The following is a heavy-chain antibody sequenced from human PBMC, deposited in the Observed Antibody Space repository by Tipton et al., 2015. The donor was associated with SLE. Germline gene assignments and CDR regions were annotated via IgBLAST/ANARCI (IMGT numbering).Heavy chain of an antibody. D-gene: IGHD3-16*01. CDR2: VFYSGSS. CDR3: ATRHGLGEAFDI. V-gene: IGHV4-59*08. J-gene: IGHJ3*02. Sequence: TLSLTCTVSGVSISDHYWTWIRQPPGKGLEWLAYVFYSGSSNFNRAHYNPSLMSRVTISVDTSKNHFSLKLSSVTAADTAVYLCATRHGLGEAFDIWGQGTFVAVSS. CDR1: GVSISDHY.